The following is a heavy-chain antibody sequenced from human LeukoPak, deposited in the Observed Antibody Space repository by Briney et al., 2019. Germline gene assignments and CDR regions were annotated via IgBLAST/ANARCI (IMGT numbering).Heavy chain of an antibody. V-gene: IGHV4-4*07. J-gene: IGHJ4*02. D-gene: IGHD6-6*01. CDR2: IYTSGRT. CDR1: GGSISYYY. CDR3: ARAMSIAARLQTIFDY. Sequence: SETLSLTCTVSGGSISYYYWNWIRQPAGKGLGWIGRIYTSGRTYYNPSLKSRVTISVDTSKNQFSLNLTSVTAADTAVYYCARAMSIAARLQTIFDYWGQGTLVTVSS.